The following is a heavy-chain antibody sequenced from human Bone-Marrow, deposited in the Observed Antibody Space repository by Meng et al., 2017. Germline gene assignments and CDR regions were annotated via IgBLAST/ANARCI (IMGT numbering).Heavy chain of an antibody. D-gene: IGHD3-22*01. CDR3: TTDRYDRSGYYFDF. Sequence: GESLKISCAASGFTFSSYEMNWVRQAPGKGLEWVSYISSSGSTIYYADSVKGRFTISRDNAKNSLYLQMNSLRAEDTAVYYCTTDRYDRSGYYFDFWGQGTLVTVSS. CDR2: ISSSGSTI. CDR1: GFTFSSYE. V-gene: IGHV3-48*03. J-gene: IGHJ4*02.